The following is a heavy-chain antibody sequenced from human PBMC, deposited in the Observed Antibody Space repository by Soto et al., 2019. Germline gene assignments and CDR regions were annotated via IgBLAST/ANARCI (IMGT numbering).Heavy chain of an antibody. CDR1: VGAISSYY. CDR2: INYSGST. J-gene: IGHJ4*02. Sequence: PSESLSLTCTVSVGAISSYYWSWIRQPPGKGLEWIGYINYSGSTNYNPSLKSRVTISVDTSKNQFSLKLSSVTAADTAVYYCARALTRSLAYWGQGTLVTVSS. CDR3: ARALTRSLAY. V-gene: IGHV4-59*01. D-gene: IGHD4-4*01.